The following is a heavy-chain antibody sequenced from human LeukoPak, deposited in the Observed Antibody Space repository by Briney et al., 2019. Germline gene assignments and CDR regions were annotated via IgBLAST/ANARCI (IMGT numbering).Heavy chain of an antibody. D-gene: IGHD3-22*01. V-gene: IGHV4-61*02. CDR2: IYYTGKT. CDR1: GASISSGSSY. Sequence: PSQTLSLTCTVSGASISSGSSYWSWIRQPAGNRPEWIGRIYYTGKTIYNPSLMSRVTILVDTSKNQFSLKLSSVTAADTAVYFCARVRYSDSSVLTRKRSYYFDYWGQGTLVTVSS. J-gene: IGHJ4*02. CDR3: ARVRYSDSSVLTRKRSYYFDY.